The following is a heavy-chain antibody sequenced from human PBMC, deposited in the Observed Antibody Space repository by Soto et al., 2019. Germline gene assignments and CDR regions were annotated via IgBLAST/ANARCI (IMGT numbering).Heavy chain of an antibody. Sequence: QLQLQESGSGLVKPSQTLSLTCAVSGGSISSGGYSWSWIRQPPGKGLEWIGYIYHSGSTYYNPSLQSRVTISVGRSTNQFSLKLSSVTAADTAVYYCARGMTTVTPLDYWGQGTLVTVSS. V-gene: IGHV4-30-2*01. D-gene: IGHD4-4*01. CDR1: GGSISSGGYS. CDR3: ARGMTTVTPLDY. J-gene: IGHJ4*02. CDR2: IYHSGST.